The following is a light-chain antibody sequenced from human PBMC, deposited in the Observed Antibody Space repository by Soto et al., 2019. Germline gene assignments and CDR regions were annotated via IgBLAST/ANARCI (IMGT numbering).Light chain of an antibody. CDR2: GAS. CDR3: QQYGSSPPS. Sequence: EIVLTQSPGTLSLSPGERATLSCSARQSVSSSYLAWYQQKPGQAPRLLIYGASSRATGIPDRFSGSGSGTDFPLTISRLAPEDFAVYSCQQYGSSPPSFGQGTKVEIK. J-gene: IGKJ1*01. V-gene: IGKV3-20*01. CDR1: QSVSSSY.